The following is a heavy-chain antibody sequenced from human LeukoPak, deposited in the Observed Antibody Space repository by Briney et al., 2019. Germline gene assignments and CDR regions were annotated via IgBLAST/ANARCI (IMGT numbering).Heavy chain of an antibody. D-gene: IGHD6-19*01. CDR2: MNPNSGNT. CDR3: ASIAVAGTSPGDY. Sequence: ASVTVSCKASGYTFTSYDINWVRQAPGQGLEWMGWMNPNSGNTGYAQKFQGRVTMTRNTSISTAYMELSSLRSEDTAVYYCASIAVAGTSPGDYWGQGTLVTVSS. J-gene: IGHJ4*02. V-gene: IGHV1-8*01. CDR1: GYTFTSYD.